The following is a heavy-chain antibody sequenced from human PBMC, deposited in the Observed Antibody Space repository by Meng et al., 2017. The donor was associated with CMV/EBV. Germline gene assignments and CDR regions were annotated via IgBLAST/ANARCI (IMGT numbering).Heavy chain of an antibody. J-gene: IGHJ5*02. Sequence: SGGAISSVSDYWGWIRQAPGKGLVWIGSIYYSGRTYYNPYLKSRVTISVAPSKIQFSLKLSSVTAADTAVYYCARDYSGTEGDNWFDPWGQGTLVTVSS. V-gene: IGHV4-39*07. CDR1: GGAISSVSDY. CDR3: ARDYSGTEGDNWFDP. CDR2: IYYSGRT. D-gene: IGHD1-1*01.